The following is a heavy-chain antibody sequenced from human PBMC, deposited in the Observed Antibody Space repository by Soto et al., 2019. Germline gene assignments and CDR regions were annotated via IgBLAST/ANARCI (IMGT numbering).Heavy chain of an antibody. D-gene: IGHD2-21*01. J-gene: IGHJ5*02. CDR1: GFTISTYA. V-gene: IGHV3-23*01. Sequence: EVQLLESGGGLVQPGGSLRLSCAASGFTISTYAMTWVRQAPGKGLECVSGVTGSGGQIHYADSVKGRFTISKDNSTNTLYLQMSSLRDEDTALYYCAKDAVYNDGLWLMDSWGQGTLVTVSS. CDR2: VTGSGGQI. CDR3: AKDAVYNDGLWLMDS.